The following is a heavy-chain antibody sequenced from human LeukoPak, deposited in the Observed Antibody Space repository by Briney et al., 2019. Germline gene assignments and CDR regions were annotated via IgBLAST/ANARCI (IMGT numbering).Heavy chain of an antibody. J-gene: IGHJ6*02. CDR3: ARGSSATGDYTMDV. CDR1: GFTFSRHW. CDR2: TNADESTT. Sequence: GGSLRLSCAASGFTFSRHWMHWVCQAPGKGLVWVSRTNADESTTGYADSVKGRFTISRDNAKNTLYLQMNSLRAEDTAVYYCARGSSATGDYTMDVWGQGTTATVSS. D-gene: IGHD6-6*01. V-gene: IGHV3-74*01.